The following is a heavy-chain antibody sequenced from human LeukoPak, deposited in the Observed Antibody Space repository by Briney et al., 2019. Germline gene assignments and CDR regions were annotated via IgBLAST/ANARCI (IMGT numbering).Heavy chain of an antibody. Sequence: GGSLRLSCAASGFTFSSYRMSWVRQAPGKGLEWVANIKQDGSEKYYVDSVKGRFTISRDNAKNSLYLQMNSLRAEDTAVYYCARDQWSSTSCYVGWGQGTLVTVSS. J-gene: IGHJ4*02. V-gene: IGHV3-7*01. CDR1: GFTFSSYR. CDR2: IKQDGSEK. D-gene: IGHD2-2*01. CDR3: ARDQWSSTSCYVG.